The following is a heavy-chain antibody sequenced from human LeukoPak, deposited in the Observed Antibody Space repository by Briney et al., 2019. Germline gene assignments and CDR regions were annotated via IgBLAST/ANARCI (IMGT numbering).Heavy chain of an antibody. Sequence: PSEPLSLTCTVSGGPLSSYYWRWMRQPPGRGLEGIGYINYSGSTNYNPSLKSRVTISVDTSKNQFSLKLSSVTAADTAVYYCARLGCGIAAAGTCNWFDPWGQGTLVTVSS. CDR2: INYSGST. CDR1: GGPLSSYY. V-gene: IGHV4-59*01. CDR3: ARLGCGIAAAGTCNWFDP. D-gene: IGHD6-13*01. J-gene: IGHJ5*02.